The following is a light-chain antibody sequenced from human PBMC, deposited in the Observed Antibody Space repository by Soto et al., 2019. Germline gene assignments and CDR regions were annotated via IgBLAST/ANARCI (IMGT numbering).Light chain of an antibody. V-gene: IGKV2-28*01. CDR2: LGS. J-gene: IGKJ3*01. CDR3: MQALQTPLFT. Sequence: DIVMTQSPLYLPVTPGEPASISCRSSQSLLHSDGYNYLDWYLQKPGQSPQLLIYLGSNRASRGRDRFSGSGSGTDFTLKISRVEAEDVGVYYCMQALQTPLFTFGPGTKVDLK. CDR1: QSLLHSDGYNY.